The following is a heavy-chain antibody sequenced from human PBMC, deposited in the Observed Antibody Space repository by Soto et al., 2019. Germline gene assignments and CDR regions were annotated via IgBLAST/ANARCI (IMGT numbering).Heavy chain of an antibody. CDR3: ATVQGNWNGEDAYDI. Sequence: ASVKVSCKVSGYTLTELSMHWVRQAPGKGLEWMGGFDPEDGETIYAQKFQGRVTMTEDTSTDTAYMELSSLRSEDTAVYYCATVQGNWNGEDAYDIWSQGTMVTVSS. V-gene: IGHV1-24*01. J-gene: IGHJ3*02. CDR1: GYTLTELS. CDR2: FDPEDGET. D-gene: IGHD1-20*01.